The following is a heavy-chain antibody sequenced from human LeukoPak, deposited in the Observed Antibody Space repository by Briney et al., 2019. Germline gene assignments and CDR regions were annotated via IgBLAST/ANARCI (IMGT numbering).Heavy chain of an antibody. D-gene: IGHD3-3*01. Sequence: ASVTASCKASGYTFTSYYMHWVRQAPGQGLEWMGIINPSGGSTSYAQKFQGRVTMTRDMSTSTVYMELSSLRSEDTAVYYCARRSQITIFGVVAGPPDAEYFQHWGQGTLVTVSS. J-gene: IGHJ1*01. CDR1: GYTFTSYY. CDR3: ARRSQITIFGVVAGPPDAEYFQH. V-gene: IGHV1-46*01. CDR2: INPSGGST.